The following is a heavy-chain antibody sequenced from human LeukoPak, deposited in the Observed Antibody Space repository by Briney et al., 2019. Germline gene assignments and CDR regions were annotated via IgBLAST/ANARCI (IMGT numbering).Heavy chain of an antibody. D-gene: IGHD1-1*01. CDR2: IIPIFGTA. J-gene: IGHJ3*02. V-gene: IGHV1-69*13. CDR1: GGTFISYA. Sequence: ASVKVSCKASGGTFISYAISWVRQAPGRGVEWMGGIIPIFGTANYAQNFQGRVTITADESTSTAYMELSSLRSEDTAVYYCARSRHLGWNDAFDIWGQGTMVTVSS. CDR3: ARSRHLGWNDAFDI.